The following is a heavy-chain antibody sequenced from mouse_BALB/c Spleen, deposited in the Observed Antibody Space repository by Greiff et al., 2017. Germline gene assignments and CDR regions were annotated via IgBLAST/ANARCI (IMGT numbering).Heavy chain of an antibody. J-gene: IGHJ3*01. Sequence: EVQRVESGPELVKPGASVKMSCKASGYTFTSYVMHWVKQKPGQGLEWIGYINPYNDGTKYNEKFKGKATLTSDKSSSTAYMELSSLTSEDSAVYYCAAYYGNYEQFAYWGQGTLVTVSA. V-gene: IGHV1-14*01. CDR3: AAYYGNYEQFAY. D-gene: IGHD2-10*01. CDR1: GYTFTSYV. CDR2: INPYNDGT.